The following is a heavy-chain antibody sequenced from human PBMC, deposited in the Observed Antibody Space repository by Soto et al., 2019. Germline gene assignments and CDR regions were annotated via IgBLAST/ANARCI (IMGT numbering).Heavy chain of an antibody. V-gene: IGHV1-69*02. CDR1: GGTFSSYT. CDR2: IIPILGIA. J-gene: IGHJ4*02. Sequence: SVKVSCKASGGTFSSYTISWVRQAPGQGLEWMGRIIPILGIANYAQKFQGRVTITADKSTSTAYMELSSLRSEDTAVYYCARVSGTVAGTGPIDYWGQGTLVTVSS. CDR3: ARVSGTVAGTGPIDY. D-gene: IGHD6-19*01.